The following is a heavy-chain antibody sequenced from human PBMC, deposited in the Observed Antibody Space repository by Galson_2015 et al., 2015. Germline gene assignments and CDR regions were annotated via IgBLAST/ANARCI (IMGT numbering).Heavy chain of an antibody. J-gene: IGHJ4*02. D-gene: IGHD1-14*01. V-gene: IGHV3-30-3*01. CDR2: ISYDGSNK. CDR3: ARDSFHITGLPTDY. Sequence: SLRLSCAASGFTFSSYSMHWVRQAPGKGLERVAVISYDGSNKYYADSVKGRFTISRDNSKNTLYLQMNSLRAEDTAVYYCARDSFHITGLPTDYWGQGTLVTVSS. CDR1: GFTFSSYS.